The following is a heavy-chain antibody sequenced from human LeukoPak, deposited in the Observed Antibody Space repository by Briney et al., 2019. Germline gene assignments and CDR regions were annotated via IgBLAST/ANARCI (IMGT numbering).Heavy chain of an antibody. V-gene: IGHV3-53*01. D-gene: IGHD5-18*01. CDR2: IYGGGGT. J-gene: IGHJ4*02. Sequence: PGGSLRLSCAASGFIVNINYMSWVRQAPGKGLGWVSAIYGGGGTYYADSVKGRFTISGDNSKNTLYLQMHSLRAEDTAVYYCAMGYSYGYPDYWGQGTLVTVSS. CDR3: AMGYSYGYPDY. CDR1: GFIVNINY.